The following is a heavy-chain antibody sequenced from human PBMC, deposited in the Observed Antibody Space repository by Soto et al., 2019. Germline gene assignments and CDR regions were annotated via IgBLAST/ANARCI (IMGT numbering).Heavy chain of an antibody. CDR3: ARDFGWLSPYNWFDP. D-gene: IGHD3-22*01. J-gene: IGHJ5*02. CDR2: INPNSGGT. V-gene: IGHV1-2*02. Sequence: GASVKVSCKASGYTFTGYYMHWVRQAPGQGHEWMGWINPNSGGTNYAQKFQGRVTMTRDTSISTAYMELSRPRSDDTAVYYCARDFGWLSPYNWFDPWGQGTLVTVSS. CDR1: GYTFTGYY.